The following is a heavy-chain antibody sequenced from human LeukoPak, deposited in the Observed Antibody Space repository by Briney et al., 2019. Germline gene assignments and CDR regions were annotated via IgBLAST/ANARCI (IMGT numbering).Heavy chain of an antibody. J-gene: IGHJ4*02. CDR1: GFTFSNAW. D-gene: IGHD3-22*01. CDR2: IKSTTDGGTT. Sequence: GGSLRLSCAASGFTFSNAWMSWVRQAPGKGLEWVGRIKSTTDGGTTDYAAPVKGRFTISRDDSKNTLYLQMNSLKTEDTAVYYCTTGHPIVVVITGPFDYWGQGTLVTVSS. CDR3: TTGHPIVVVITGPFDY. V-gene: IGHV3-15*01.